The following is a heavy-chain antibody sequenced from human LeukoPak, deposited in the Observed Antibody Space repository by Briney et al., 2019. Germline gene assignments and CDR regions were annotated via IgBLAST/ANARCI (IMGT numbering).Heavy chain of an antibody. D-gene: IGHD4-17*01. Sequence: SVKVSCKASGGTFSSYAVSWVRQAPGQGLEWMGRIIPILGIANYAQKFQGRVTITADKSTSTAYMELSSLRSEDTAVYYCARDTERNAFDIWGQGTMVTVSS. CDR3: ARDTERNAFDI. CDR2: IIPILGIA. J-gene: IGHJ3*02. CDR1: GGTFSSYA. V-gene: IGHV1-69*04.